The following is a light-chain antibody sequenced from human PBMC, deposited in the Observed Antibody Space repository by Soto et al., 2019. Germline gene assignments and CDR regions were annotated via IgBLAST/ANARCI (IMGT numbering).Light chain of an antibody. V-gene: IGKV1-39*01. J-gene: IGKJ1*01. CDR2: AAS. CDR1: QSIVTY. CDR3: QQSYSTPPWT. Sequence: DIQMTQSPSSLSASVGDRVTITCRASQSIVTYLNWYLQKPGKAPKLLIYAASNLQSGVPSRFSGSGSGTDFTLTISSLQPEDFATYFCQQSYSTPPWTFGQATQVEIK.